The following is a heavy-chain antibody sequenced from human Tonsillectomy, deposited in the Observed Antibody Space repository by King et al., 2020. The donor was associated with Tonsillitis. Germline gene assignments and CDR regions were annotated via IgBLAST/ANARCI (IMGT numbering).Heavy chain of an antibody. D-gene: IGHD1-1*01. Sequence: VQLVESGGGLVQPGGSLRLSCAASGFTFSSYAMTWVRQAPGKGLEWVSAISGSGGRIYYADSVKGRFTISRDNSKNTLYLQMNSLGAEDTAVYYCAKYWIEEIWVPSDAFDIWGQGTMVTVSS. J-gene: IGHJ3*02. CDR1: GFTFSSYA. CDR2: ISGSGGRI. CDR3: AKYWIEEIWVPSDAFDI. V-gene: IGHV3-23*04.